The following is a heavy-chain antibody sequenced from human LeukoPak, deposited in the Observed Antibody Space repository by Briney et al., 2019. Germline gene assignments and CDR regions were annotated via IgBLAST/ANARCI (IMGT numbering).Heavy chain of an antibody. CDR1: GFNLRNYA. Sequence: GGSLRLSCAASGFNLRNYAMNWVRQAPGKGLEWVSAISGSGGSTYYADSVKGRFTISRDNSKNTLYLQMNSLRAEDTAVYYCAKLYDFYCDYWGQGTLVTVSS. J-gene: IGHJ4*02. V-gene: IGHV3-23*01. CDR3: AKLYDFYCDY. CDR2: ISGSGGST. D-gene: IGHD3-3*01.